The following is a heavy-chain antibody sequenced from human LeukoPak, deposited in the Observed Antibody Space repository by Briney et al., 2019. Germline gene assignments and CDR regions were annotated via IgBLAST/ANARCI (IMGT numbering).Heavy chain of an antibody. CDR1: GFTFTSYS. CDR2: ISSSSSYK. V-gene: IGHV3-21*01. J-gene: IGHJ4*02. CDR3: ARDDDSSDFDY. D-gene: IGHD6-19*01. Sequence: GGSLRLSCAASGFTFTSYSMNWARQAQGKGLERVSPISSSSSYKYYADSVKGRFTISRDNAKNSLYLQMNSLRAEDTAVYYCARDDDSSDFDYWGQGTLVTVSS.